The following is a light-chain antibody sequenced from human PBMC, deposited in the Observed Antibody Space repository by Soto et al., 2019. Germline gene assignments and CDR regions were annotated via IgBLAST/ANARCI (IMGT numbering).Light chain of an antibody. V-gene: IGKV3D-15*01. CDR2: GAT. J-gene: IGKJ4*01. CDR3: QQYDDWLRLT. CDR1: QSVNIY. Sequence: PGERVTLSCRASQSVNIYLAWYQQKPGQAPRLLIFGATYRATGIPARFSGSGSGTEFNLTISGLQSEDFAVYFCQQYDDWLRLTFGGGTKVDIK.